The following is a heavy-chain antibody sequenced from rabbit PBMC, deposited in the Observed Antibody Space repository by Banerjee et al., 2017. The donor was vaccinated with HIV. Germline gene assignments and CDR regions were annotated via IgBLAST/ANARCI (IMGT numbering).Heavy chain of an antibody. CDR1: GIDFSSYYY. CDR3: ARDGYAGSVGYGYYGL. Sequence: QSLEESGGDLVKPGASLTLTCTASGIDFSSYYYMCWVRQAPGKGLEWIACIYAGDGNDYYASWAKGRFTISKTSSTTVTLQMTSLTAADTATYFCARDGYAGSVGYGYYGLWGQGTLVTVS. J-gene: IGHJ6*01. CDR2: IYAGDGND. D-gene: IGHD4-2*01. V-gene: IGHV1S40*01.